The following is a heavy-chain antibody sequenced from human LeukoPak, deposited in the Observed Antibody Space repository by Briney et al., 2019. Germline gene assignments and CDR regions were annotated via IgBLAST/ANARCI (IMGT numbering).Heavy chain of an antibody. CDR1: GFTFSSYS. V-gene: IGHV3-21*01. D-gene: IGHD6-19*01. CDR2: ISSSSSYI. Sequence: GGSLRLSCAASGFTFSSYSMNWVRQAPGKGLEWVSSISSSSSYIYYADSVKGRFTISRDNAKNSLYLQMNSLRAEDTAVYYCARGIGSGGFKEEWFDPWGQGTLVTVSS. J-gene: IGHJ5*02. CDR3: ARGIGSGGFKEEWFDP.